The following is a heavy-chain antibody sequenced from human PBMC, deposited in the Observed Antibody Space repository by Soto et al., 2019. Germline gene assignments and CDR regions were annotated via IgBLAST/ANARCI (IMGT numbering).Heavy chain of an antibody. Sequence: GGSLRLSCAASGFTFSGYWMSWVRQAPGKGLEWVANIKQDGSEKYYVDSVKGRFTISRDNAKNSLYLQMNSLRAEDTAVYYCARARAVTKYWGQGTLVTVSS. J-gene: IGHJ4*02. D-gene: IGHD4-17*01. CDR3: ARARAVTKY. CDR1: GFTFSGYW. CDR2: IKQDGSEK. V-gene: IGHV3-7*03.